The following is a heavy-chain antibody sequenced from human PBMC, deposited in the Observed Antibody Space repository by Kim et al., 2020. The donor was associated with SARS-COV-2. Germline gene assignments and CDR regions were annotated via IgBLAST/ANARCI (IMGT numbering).Heavy chain of an antibody. CDR1: GFFFTNAW. J-gene: IGHJ6*01. CDR3: AKEGGATGQYYYGM. CDR2: IKSKIDGETL. V-gene: IGHV3-15*01. D-gene: IGHD3-16*01. Sequence: WGSLRLSCAASGFFFTNAWMCWVRQAPGKGLEWVGRIKSKIDGETLYYPAPVNGRSTISRDDSGNRLFLDMYSLTTEDTALYYCAKEGGATGQYYYGM.